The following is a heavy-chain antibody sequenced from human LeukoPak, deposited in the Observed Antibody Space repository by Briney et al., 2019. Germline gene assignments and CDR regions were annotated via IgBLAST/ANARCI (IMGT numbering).Heavy chain of an antibody. D-gene: IGHD6-13*01. CDR3: ARVVGIAAAGTWWFDP. CDR1: VGTFSSYA. J-gene: IGHJ5*02. Sequence: SVKLSCKVSVGTFSSYAISWGRQAPGQGLGSMGGIIPIFGTANYAQKFQGRVTITADESTSTAYMELSRLRAGDTPVCYCARVVGIAAAGTWWFDPWGQGTLVTVSS. V-gene: IGHV1-69*13. CDR2: IIPIFGTA.